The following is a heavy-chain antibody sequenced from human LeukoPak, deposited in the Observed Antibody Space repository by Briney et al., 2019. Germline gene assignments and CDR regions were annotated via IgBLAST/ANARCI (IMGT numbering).Heavy chain of an antibody. D-gene: IGHD2-15*01. V-gene: IGHV1-2*02. CDR1: GYTFTVYN. J-gene: IGHJ4*02. CDR2: INTNSGGT. Sequence: ASVSVSCTASGYTFTVYNMHWVRRAPGQGLEWMGWINTNSGGTNSAQTFQGRVTMTRDTSISTASMELSRMISDDTAVYYCARVVVAPKTKRSFSFGYAFDYWGQGTLVTVSS. CDR3: ARVVVAPKTKRSFSFGYAFDY.